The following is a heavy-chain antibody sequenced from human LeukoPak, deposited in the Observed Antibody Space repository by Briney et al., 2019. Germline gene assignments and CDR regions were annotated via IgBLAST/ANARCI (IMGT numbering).Heavy chain of an antibody. Sequence: KPSETLSLTCTVSGYSISSSYYWGWIRQPPGKGLEWIGSIYYSGSTYYNPSLKSRVTISVDTSKNQFSLKLSSVTAADTAVYYCARDIGYGDYSLLNWGQGTLVTVSS. CDR3: ARDIGYGDYSLLN. J-gene: IGHJ4*02. D-gene: IGHD4-17*01. CDR2: IYYSGST. CDR1: GYSISSSYY. V-gene: IGHV4-38-2*02.